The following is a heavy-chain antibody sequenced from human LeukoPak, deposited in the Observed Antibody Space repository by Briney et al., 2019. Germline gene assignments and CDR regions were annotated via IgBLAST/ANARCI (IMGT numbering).Heavy chain of an antibody. CDR3: AKAQWQVYYFDY. J-gene: IGHJ4*02. CDR1: GFTFSSYA. V-gene: IGHV3-23*01. Sequence: GGSLRLSCAASGFTFSSYAMSWVRQAPGKGLEWVSGISGSGGSTYYADSVKGRFTMSRDNSKNTLFLQMNSLRAEDTAVYYCAKAQWQVYYFDYWGQGTLVTVSS. D-gene: IGHD6-19*01. CDR2: ISGSGGST.